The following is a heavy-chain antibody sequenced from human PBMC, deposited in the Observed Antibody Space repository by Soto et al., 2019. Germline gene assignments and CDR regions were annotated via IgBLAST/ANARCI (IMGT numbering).Heavy chain of an antibody. D-gene: IGHD5-12*01. J-gene: IGHJ4*02. CDR1: GFTFGSYA. V-gene: IGHV3-64D*08. Sequence: WGSMRLPCSAAGFTFGSYARRRVRQATGKGLEYVSAISSNGGSTYYADSVKGRFTISRDNSKNTLYLQMSSLRAEDTAVYYCVKDRYSGYDYAGMFDYWGQGTLVTVSS. CDR2: ISSNGGST. CDR3: VKDRYSGYDYAGMFDY.